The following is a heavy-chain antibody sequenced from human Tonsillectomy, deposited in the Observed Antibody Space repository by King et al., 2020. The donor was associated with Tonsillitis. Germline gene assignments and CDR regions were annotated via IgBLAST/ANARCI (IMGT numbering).Heavy chain of an antibody. J-gene: IGHJ5*02. Sequence: QVQLVESGAEVKKPGASVKVSCKASGYTFTGYYMHWVRQAPGQGLEWMGWINPNSGGTNYAQKSQGRVTMTRDTSISTAYMELSRLRSDDTAVYYCATKNSIAEAEKLWFDPWGQGTLVTVSS. CDR2: INPNSGGT. CDR1: GYTFTGYY. CDR3: ATKNSIAEAEKLWFDP. V-gene: IGHV1-2*02. D-gene: IGHD6-19*01.